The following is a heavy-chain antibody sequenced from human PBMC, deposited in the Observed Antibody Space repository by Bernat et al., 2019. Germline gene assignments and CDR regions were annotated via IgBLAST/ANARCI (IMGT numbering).Heavy chain of an antibody. CDR2: IYYSGST. CDR1: CGSISSYY. Sequence: QVQLQESGPGLVKPSETLSLTCTVSCGSISSYYWSWIRQPPGKGLEWIGYIYYSGSTNYNPSLKSRVTISVDTSKNQFSLKLSSVTAADTAVYYCARSDYGDVFDYWGQGTLVTVSS. V-gene: IGHV4-59*01. J-gene: IGHJ4*02. CDR3: ARSDYGDVFDY. D-gene: IGHD4-17*01.